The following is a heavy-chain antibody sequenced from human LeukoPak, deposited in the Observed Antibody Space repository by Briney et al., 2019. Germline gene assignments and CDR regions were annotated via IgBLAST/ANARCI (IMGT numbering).Heavy chain of an antibody. CDR2: IIPIFGTA. V-gene: IGHV1-69*01. D-gene: IGHD6-13*01. J-gene: IGHJ1*01. CDR1: GGTFSSYA. Sequence: SVKVSCKASGGTFSSYAISWVRQAPGQGLEWMGGIIPIFGTANYAQKFQGRVTITADESTSTAYMELSSLRSEDTAVYYCARHRNKLVRSSWKAGEYFQHWGQGTLVTVSS. CDR3: ARHRNKLVRSSWKAGEYFQH.